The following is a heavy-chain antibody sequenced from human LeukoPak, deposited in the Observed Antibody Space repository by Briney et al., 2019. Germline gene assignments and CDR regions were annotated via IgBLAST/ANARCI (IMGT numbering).Heavy chain of an antibody. CDR2: IIPIFGTA. Sequence: SVKVSCKASGYTFSDYYMHWVRQAPGQGLEWMGGIIPIFGTANYAQKFQGRVTITADESTSTAYMELSSLRSEDTAECYCVPYNTYYYGSGSYWGQGTLVTVSS. D-gene: IGHD3-10*01. V-gene: IGHV1-69*13. J-gene: IGHJ4*02. CDR3: VPYNTYYYGSGSY. CDR1: GYTFSDYY.